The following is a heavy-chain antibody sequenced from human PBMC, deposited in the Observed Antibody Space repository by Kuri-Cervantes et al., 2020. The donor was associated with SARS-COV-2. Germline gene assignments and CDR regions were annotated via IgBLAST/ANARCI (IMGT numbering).Heavy chain of an antibody. J-gene: IGHJ4*02. V-gene: IGHV4-38-2*02. D-gene: IGHD1-26*01. CDR3: ARGLEGELRD. CDR1: GYSISSGYY. CDR2: IYRSGST. Sequence: SETLSLTCTVSGYSISSGYYWGWIRQPPGKGLEWIGSIYRSGSTYYNPSLKSRVTISVDTSKNQFSLKLSSVTAADTAVYYCARGLEGELRDWGQGTLVTVSS.